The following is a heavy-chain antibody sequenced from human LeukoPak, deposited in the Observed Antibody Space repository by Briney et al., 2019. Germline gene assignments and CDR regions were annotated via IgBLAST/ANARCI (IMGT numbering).Heavy chain of an antibody. CDR3: ARVGLGHRLGYCSGGSCYSGDYYYYYMDV. J-gene: IGHJ6*03. CDR1: GYTFTGYY. Sequence: ASVKVSCKASGYTFTGYYVHWVRQAPGQGLEWMGWINPNSGGTNYAQKFQGRVTMTRDTSISTAYMELSRLRSDDTAVYYCARVGLGHRLGYCSGGSCYSGDYYYYYMDVWGKGTTVTVSS. CDR2: INPNSGGT. V-gene: IGHV1-2*02. D-gene: IGHD2-15*01.